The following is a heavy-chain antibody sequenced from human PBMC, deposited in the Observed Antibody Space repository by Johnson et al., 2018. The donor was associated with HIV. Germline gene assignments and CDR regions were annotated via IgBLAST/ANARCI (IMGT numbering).Heavy chain of an antibody. J-gene: IGHJ3*01. D-gene: IGHD2-21*01. CDR1: GFTFSDYT. Sequence: QVQLVESGGDLVQPGRSLRLSCTASGFTFSDYTMSWVRQAPGKGLEWVAVISYDGSNKYYADSVKGRFTISRDNSKNTLYLQMNSLRAEDTAIYYCTRGRHSLDAFDVWGQGTMVTVSS. V-gene: IGHV3-30*07. CDR3: TRGRHSLDAFDV. CDR2: ISYDGSNK.